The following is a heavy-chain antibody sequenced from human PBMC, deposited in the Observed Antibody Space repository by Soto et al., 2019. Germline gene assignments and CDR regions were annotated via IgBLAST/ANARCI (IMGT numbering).Heavy chain of an antibody. CDR1: GITSTGYA. CDR3: ASEGDY. J-gene: IGHJ4*02. CDR2: ISYDGSNK. V-gene: IGHV3-30*04. Sequence: VQLVESGGGVVQPGRSLGLSCAVSGITSTGYAMYWVRQAPGKGLEWVAVISYDGSNKYYADSVEGRFTISGDNSKNTLYLQMNSLRAEDTAVYYCASEGDYWGQGTLVTVSS.